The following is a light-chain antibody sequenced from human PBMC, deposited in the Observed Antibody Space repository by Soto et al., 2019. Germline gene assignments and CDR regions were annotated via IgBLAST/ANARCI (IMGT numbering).Light chain of an antibody. CDR1: QSISSW. Sequence: DIQMTQSPSTLSASVGDRVTITCRASQSISSWLAWYQQKPGKAPKLLIYGAYSLESGVPSRFSGSGSGTEFTLTISSLQPDDFSTYYCQQYNSYSETFGQGTKVEIK. J-gene: IGKJ1*01. CDR2: GAY. CDR3: QQYNSYSET. V-gene: IGKV1-5*01.